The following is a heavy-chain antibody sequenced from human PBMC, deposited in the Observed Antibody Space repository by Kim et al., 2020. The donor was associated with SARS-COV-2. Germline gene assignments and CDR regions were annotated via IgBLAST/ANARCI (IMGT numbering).Heavy chain of an antibody. Sequence: GGSLRLSCAASGFTFSSYAMHWVRQAPGKGLEWVAVISYDGSNKYYADSVKGRFTISRDNSKNTLYLQMNSLRAEDTAVYYCAREVVPAAIYYYYYMDVWGKGTTVTVSS. CDR3: AREVVPAAIYYYYYMDV. D-gene: IGHD2-2*01. CDR1: GFTFSSYA. J-gene: IGHJ6*03. CDR2: ISYDGSNK. V-gene: IGHV3-30-3*01.